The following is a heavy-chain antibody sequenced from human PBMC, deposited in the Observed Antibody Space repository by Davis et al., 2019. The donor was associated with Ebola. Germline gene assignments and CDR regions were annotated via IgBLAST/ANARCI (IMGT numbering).Heavy chain of an antibody. V-gene: IGHV4-39*07. D-gene: IGHD6-19*01. Sequence: PGGSLRLSCAASGFTFSSYAMHWIRQPPGKGLEWIGSIYYSGSTYYNPSLKSRVTISVDTSKNQFSLKLSSVTAADTAVYYCARVKGPGQWPHDYWGQGTLVTVSS. J-gene: IGHJ4*02. CDR3: ARVKGPGQWPHDY. CDR2: IYYSGST. CDR1: GFTFSSYA.